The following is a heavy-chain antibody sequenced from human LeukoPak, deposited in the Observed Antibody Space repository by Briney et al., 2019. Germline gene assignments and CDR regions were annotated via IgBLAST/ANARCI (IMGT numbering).Heavy chain of an antibody. V-gene: IGHV4-59*08. D-gene: IGHD5-18*01. CDR3: ARHTWIQLWFDY. Sequence: PTETLSLTCTVSGGSISSYYWGWIRQPPGKGLEWIGYIYYSGSTNYNPSLKSRVTISVDTSKNQFSLKLSSVTAADTAVYYCARHTWIQLWFDYWGQGTLVTVSS. CDR1: GGSISSYY. J-gene: IGHJ4*02. CDR2: IYYSGST.